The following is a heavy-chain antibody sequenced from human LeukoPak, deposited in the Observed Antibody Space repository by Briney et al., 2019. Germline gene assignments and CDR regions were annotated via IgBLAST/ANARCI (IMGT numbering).Heavy chain of an antibody. Sequence: PSETLSLTCTVSGGSISSSNYYWGWIRQPPGKGLEWVSSISSSSSYIYYADSVKGRFTISRDNAKNSLYLQMNSLRAEDTAVYYCATFLRFLEWSPDYWGQGTLVTVSS. CDR2: ISSSSSYI. V-gene: IGHV3-21*01. D-gene: IGHD3-3*01. CDR3: ATFLRFLEWSPDY. CDR1: GGSISSSN. J-gene: IGHJ4*02.